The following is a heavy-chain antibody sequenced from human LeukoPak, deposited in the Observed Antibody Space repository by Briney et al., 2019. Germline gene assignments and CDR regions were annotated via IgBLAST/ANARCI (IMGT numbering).Heavy chain of an antibody. CDR2: ISGSGGST. Sequence: PGGSLRLSCAASGFTFSSYAMSWVRQAPGRGLEWVSAISGSGGSTYYADSVKGRFTISRDNSKNTLYLQMNSLRAEDTAVYYCAKDRATVTTVFATDGMDAWGQGTTVTVSS. CDR1: GFTFSSYA. J-gene: IGHJ6*02. V-gene: IGHV3-23*01. D-gene: IGHD4-11*01. CDR3: AKDRATVTTVFATDGMDA.